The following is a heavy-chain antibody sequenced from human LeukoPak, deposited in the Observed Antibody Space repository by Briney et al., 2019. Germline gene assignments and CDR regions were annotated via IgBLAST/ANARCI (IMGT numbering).Heavy chain of an antibody. CDR3: ARGMTTVTH. V-gene: IGHV4-59*08. Sequence: SETLSLTCTVSGASINSYYRSWIRQPPGKGLEWLGYIYYSGITNYNPSLKSRVTISVDTSRNQFSLKLSSVTAADTAVYYCARGMTTVTHWGQGTLVTVSS. CDR2: IYYSGIT. CDR1: GASINSYY. J-gene: IGHJ4*02. D-gene: IGHD4-11*01.